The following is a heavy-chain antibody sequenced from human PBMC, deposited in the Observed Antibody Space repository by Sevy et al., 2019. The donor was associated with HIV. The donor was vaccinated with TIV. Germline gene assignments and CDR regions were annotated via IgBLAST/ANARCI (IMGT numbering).Heavy chain of an antibody. Sequence: GGSLRLSCAVSGFSFDSYGMTWVRQAPGKGLEWVSGISGSGTRTYYADSVKGRFIISRDNSKNTLYLQMNSLRSEDTGIYYCAKGGGGHYDPDEIGYYFYYYNMDVWGKRTTVTVSS. CDR1: GFSFDSYG. CDR3: AKGGGGHYDPDEIGYYFYYYNMDV. J-gene: IGHJ6*03. D-gene: IGHD3-22*01. V-gene: IGHV3-23*01. CDR2: ISGSGTRT.